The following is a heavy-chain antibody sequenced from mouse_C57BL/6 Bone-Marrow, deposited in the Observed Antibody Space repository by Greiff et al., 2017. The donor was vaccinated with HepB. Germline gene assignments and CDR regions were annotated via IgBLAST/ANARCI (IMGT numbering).Heavy chain of an antibody. V-gene: IGHV14-4*01. D-gene: IGHD1-1*01. CDR3: NTDYGRF. CDR1: GFNIKDDY. CDR2: IDPENGDT. Sequence: EVQLQESGAELVRPGASVKLSCTASGFNIKDDYMHWVKQRPEQGLEWIGWIDPENGDTEYASKFQGKATITADTSSNTAYLQLSSLTSEDTAVYYCNTDYGRFWGTGTTVTVSS. J-gene: IGHJ1*03.